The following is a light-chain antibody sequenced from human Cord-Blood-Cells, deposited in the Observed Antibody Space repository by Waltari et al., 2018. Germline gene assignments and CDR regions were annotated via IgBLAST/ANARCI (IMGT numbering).Light chain of an antibody. J-gene: IGLJ3*02. CDR2: QDS. Sequence: SSELTQPPSVSVSPGQTASITCSGDKSGDKYACWHKQKPGQSPVLAIYQDSKRPSGIPGRFSGSNAGNTATLTISGTQAMDEADYYCQAWDSSTAVFGGGTKLTVL. V-gene: IGLV3-1*01. CDR1: KSGDKY. CDR3: QAWDSSTAV.